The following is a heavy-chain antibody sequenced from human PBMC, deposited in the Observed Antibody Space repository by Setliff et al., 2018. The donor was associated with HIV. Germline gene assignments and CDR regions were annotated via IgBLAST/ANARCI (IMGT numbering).Heavy chain of an antibody. Sequence: ASVKVSCKASGYTFTSYDINWVRQATGQGLEWMGWMNPNSGNTGYAQKFQGRVTMTRNTSISTVYMELTSLTSDDTAVYYCARWVDDNSEGSYYHYMDVWGNGASVTVSS. CDR3: ARWVDDNSEGSYYHYMDV. CDR1: GYTFTSYD. J-gene: IGHJ6*03. V-gene: IGHV1-8*02. D-gene: IGHD6-25*01. CDR2: MNPNSGNT.